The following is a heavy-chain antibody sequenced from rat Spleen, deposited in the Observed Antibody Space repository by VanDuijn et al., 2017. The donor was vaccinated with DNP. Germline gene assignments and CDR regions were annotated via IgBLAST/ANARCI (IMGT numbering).Heavy chain of an antibody. Sequence: EVKLVESGGGLVQPGGSLKLSCTASGFNFNDYWMDWVRQAPGKGLEWIGEIKKDSSTINYTPSLKEKFTISRDNAQNTLYLQMSKLGSEDTAIYYCAREDGGFAYWGQGTLVTVSS. CDR1: GFNFNDYW. CDR3: AREDGGFAY. CDR2: IKKDSSTI. D-gene: IGHD1-11*01. V-gene: IGHV4-2*01. J-gene: IGHJ3*01.